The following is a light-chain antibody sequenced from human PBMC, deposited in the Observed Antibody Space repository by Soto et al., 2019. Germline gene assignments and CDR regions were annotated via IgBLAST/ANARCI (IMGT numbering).Light chain of an antibody. CDR3: SSYRSDTTYV. V-gene: IGLV2-14*01. Sequence: QSALTQPASVSGSPGQSITISCTGTSSDVGGYNYVSWYQHHPGKAPKLMIHEVSDRPSGISNRFSGSKSGNTASLTISGLQAEDEADYYCSSYRSDTTYVFGTGTQLTVL. CDR1: SSDVGGYNY. J-gene: IGLJ1*01. CDR2: EVS.